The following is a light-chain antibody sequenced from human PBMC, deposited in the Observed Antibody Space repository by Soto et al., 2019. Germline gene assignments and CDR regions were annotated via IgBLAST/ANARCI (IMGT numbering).Light chain of an antibody. CDR3: SSYASSSTGV. CDR1: SSDVGGYNY. V-gene: IGLV2-14*01. J-gene: IGLJ1*01. CDR2: EVS. Sequence: QSDLTQPASVSGSPGQSITISCTGTSSDVGGYNYVSWYQQHPGKAPNLMIYEVSNRPSGVSDRFSGAKSGNTASLTISGLQAEDEADYYCSSYASSSTGVFGTGTKLTVL.